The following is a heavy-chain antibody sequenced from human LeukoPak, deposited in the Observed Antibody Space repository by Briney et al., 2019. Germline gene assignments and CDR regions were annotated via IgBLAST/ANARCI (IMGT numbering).Heavy chain of an antibody. CDR1: GGTFSSYA. V-gene: IGHV1-69*01. CDR3: AREGSAYSGYGNYFDY. D-gene: IGHD5-12*01. J-gene: IGHJ4*02. CDR2: IIPIFGTA. Sequence: GSSVKVSCKASGGTFSSYAISWVRQAPGQGLEWMGGIIPIFGTANYAQKFQGRVTITADESTSTAYMELSSLRSEDTAVYYCAREGSAYSGYGNYFDYWGQGTLVTVSS.